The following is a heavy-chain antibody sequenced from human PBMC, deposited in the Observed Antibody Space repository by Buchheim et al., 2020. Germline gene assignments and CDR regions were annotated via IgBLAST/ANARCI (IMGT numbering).Heavy chain of an antibody. CDR1: GFTFSDLW. J-gene: IGHJ4*02. V-gene: IGHV3-74*01. CDR2: INSDGSST. D-gene: IGHD1-1*01. CDR3: ARDPLLNGGTLDY. Sequence: EVQLVESGGGLVQPGGSLRLSCAASGFTFSDLWMHWVRQTPGKGLMWVSRINSDGSSTIYGESVKGRFTVSRDNAKNTLYVQMNSLRAEDTGVYYCARDPLLNGGTLDYWGQGT.